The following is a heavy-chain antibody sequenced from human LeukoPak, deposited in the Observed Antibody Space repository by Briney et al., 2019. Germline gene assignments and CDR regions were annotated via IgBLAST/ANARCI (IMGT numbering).Heavy chain of an antibody. V-gene: IGHV1-2*02. CDR3: ARSGSTGYSLDY. Sequence: ASVKVSCKASGYSFTGYFIHWVRQAPGQGLEWMGCIDPNSGDTKYAQKFQGRVSMPRDTSTRTAYMELSRLRSDDTAVYFCARSGSTGYSLDYWGQGTLVTISS. D-gene: IGHD3-22*01. CDR2: IDPNSGDT. CDR1: GYSFTGYF. J-gene: IGHJ4*02.